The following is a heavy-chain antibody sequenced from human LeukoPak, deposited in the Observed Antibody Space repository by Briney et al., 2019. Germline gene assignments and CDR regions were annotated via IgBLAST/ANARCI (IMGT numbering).Heavy chain of an antibody. V-gene: IGHV4-34*01. J-gene: IGHJ4*02. CDR2: INHSGST. CDR1: GESFSGFY. Sequence: PSETLSLTCAVYGESFSGFYRTWIRQPPGKGLEWIGEINHSGSTNYNPSLKSRVTISVHTSKNQFSLRLSSVTAADTAVYYCARAPSSGAVAGTVGYWGQGTLVTVSS. D-gene: IGHD6-19*01. CDR3: ARAPSSGAVAGTVGY.